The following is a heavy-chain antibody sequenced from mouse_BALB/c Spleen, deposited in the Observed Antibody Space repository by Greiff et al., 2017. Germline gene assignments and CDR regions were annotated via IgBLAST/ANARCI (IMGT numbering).Heavy chain of an antibody. D-gene: IGHD1-1*01. CDR3: ARDRTTVVAPGY. Sequence: EVKLMESGPGLVKPSQSLSLTCSVTGYSITSGYYWNWIRQFPGNKLEWMGYISYDGSNNYNPSLKNRISITRDTSKNQFFLKLNSVTTEDTATYYCARDRTTVVAPGYWGQGTTLTVSS. J-gene: IGHJ2*01. CDR1: GYSITSGYY. V-gene: IGHV3-6*02. CDR2: ISYDGSN.